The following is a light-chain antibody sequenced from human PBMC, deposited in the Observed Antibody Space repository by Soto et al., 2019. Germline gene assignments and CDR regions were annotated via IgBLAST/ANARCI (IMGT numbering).Light chain of an antibody. J-gene: IGKJ2*01. Sequence: IQMTQSPSSLSASVGDRVTITCRASQNINRYLNWYQQKPGKAPKFLVFATSNLQTGVPSRFSRAVSTPGLILTIRSLQPEDFATYYCQQTYGTPYAVGHRTQVDIE. CDR1: QNINRY. V-gene: IGKV1-39*01. CDR2: ATS. CDR3: QQTYGTPYA.